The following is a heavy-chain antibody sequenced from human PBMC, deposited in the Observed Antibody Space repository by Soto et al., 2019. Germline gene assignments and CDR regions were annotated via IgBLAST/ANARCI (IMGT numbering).Heavy chain of an antibody. V-gene: IGHV3-74*01. CDR1: GFTFSSYW. J-gene: IGHJ4*02. Sequence: EVQLVESGGGLVQPGGSLRLSCAASGFTFSSYWMHWVRQAPGKGLVWVSRINSDGSSTNYADSVKGRLTISRDNAKNTVYLQMNSLRAEDTAVYFCARGYRGSYGNDYWGQGTLVTVSS. CDR3: ARGYRGSYGNDY. CDR2: INSDGSST. D-gene: IGHD1-26*01.